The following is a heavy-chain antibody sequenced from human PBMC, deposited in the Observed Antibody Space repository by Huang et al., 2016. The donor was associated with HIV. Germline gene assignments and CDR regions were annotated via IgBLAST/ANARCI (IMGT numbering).Heavy chain of an antibody. CDR1: GYSFTTYR. CDR2: IYPGDSDT. Sequence: EVHLVQSGAEVKKLGESLKIFCKGSGYSFTTYRIGWVLQMPGKGLEWMGIIYPGDSDTRYSPSFQGQVTISADKSISTAYLHWSSLKASDTAMYYCARRRYDTSPIDFWGQGTLVTVSS. D-gene: IGHD3-22*01. V-gene: IGHV5-51*01. J-gene: IGHJ4*02. CDR3: ARRRYDTSPIDF.